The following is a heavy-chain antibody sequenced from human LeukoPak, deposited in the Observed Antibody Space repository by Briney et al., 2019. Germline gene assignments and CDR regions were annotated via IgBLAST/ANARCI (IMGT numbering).Heavy chain of an antibody. CDR3: ARVAVSSSWGLAEYFQH. D-gene: IGHD6-13*01. CDR1: GYTFTGYY. J-gene: IGHJ1*01. V-gene: IGHV1-2*02. CDR2: INPNSGGT. Sequence: GASVKVSCKASGYTFTGYYMHWVRQAPGQGLEWMGWINPNSGGTDYAQKFQGRVTMTRDTSISTAYMELSRLRSDDTAVYYCARVAVSSSWGLAEYFQHWGQGTLVTVSS.